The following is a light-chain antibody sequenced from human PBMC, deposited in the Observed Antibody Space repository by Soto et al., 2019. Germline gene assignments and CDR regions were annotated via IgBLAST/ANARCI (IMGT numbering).Light chain of an antibody. CDR3: SSYVGNNNLV. J-gene: IGLJ3*02. CDR2: EVY. Sequence: QSALTQPPSASGSSGQSVTISCTGTFNDVGGYNYVSWYQQHPGKAPKVIIYEVYKRPSGVPDRFSGSKSGKTASLTVSGLQADDEADYYCSSYVGNNNLVFGGGTKLTVL. V-gene: IGLV2-8*01. CDR1: FNDVGGYNY.